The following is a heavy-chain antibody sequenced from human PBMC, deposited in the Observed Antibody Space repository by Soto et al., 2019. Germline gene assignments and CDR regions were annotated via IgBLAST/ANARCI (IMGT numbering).Heavy chain of an antibody. D-gene: IGHD1-20*01. V-gene: IGHV1-69*13. Sequence: ASVKVSCKASRVAFSKFIVTWVRQAPGLGLEWVGGIIPIFGTANYAQKFQGRVTITADESTSTSYMEVNNLRSEDTAVYYCAKVRYTSPMGYYYGMDVWGQGTTVTVSS. CDR2: IIPIFGTA. CDR3: AKVRYTSPMGYYYGMDV. J-gene: IGHJ6*02. CDR1: RVAFSKFI.